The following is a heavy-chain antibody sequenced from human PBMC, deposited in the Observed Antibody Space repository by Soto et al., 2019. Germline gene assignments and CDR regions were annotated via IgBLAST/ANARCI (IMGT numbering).Heavy chain of an antibody. Sequence: ASVKVYGKVSGYTLTELSIPWVRQAPVKGLEWMGCFDPGDGETIYAQKFQGRVTMTEDTSTDTAYMELISLRSEDTAVYYCAIIDSIGYYDNWFDPWGQGTPVTDSS. CDR1: GYTLTELS. V-gene: IGHV1-24*01. J-gene: IGHJ5*02. CDR3: AIIDSIGYYDNWFDP. D-gene: IGHD3-22*01. CDR2: FDPGDGET.